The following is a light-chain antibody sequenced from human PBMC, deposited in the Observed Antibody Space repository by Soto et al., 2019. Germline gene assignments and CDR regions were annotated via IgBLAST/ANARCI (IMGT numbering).Light chain of an antibody. CDR3: SSYAGSFTWV. Sequence: QSALTQPRSVSGAPGQSVTISCSGTRSNVGAYNYVSWYQQYSGKAPKLLIHDVSQRPSGVPDRFSGSKSGTTASLTISGLQGDDEGYYYCSSYAGSFTWVFGGGTKVTVL. CDR1: RSNVGAYNY. CDR2: DVS. J-gene: IGLJ3*02. V-gene: IGLV2-11*01.